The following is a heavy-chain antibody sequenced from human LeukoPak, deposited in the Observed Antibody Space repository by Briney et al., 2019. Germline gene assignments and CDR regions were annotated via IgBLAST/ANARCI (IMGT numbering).Heavy chain of an antibody. CDR2: IHPNSGGT. Sequence: ASVKVSCKASGGIFSSYAISWVRQARGQGLEWMGWIHPNSGGTNYAQRFQGWVIMTRDTSISTAYMELTRLRSDDTAMYYCATSGYTYGALDIWGQGTMVTVSS. CDR3: ATSGYTYGALDI. J-gene: IGHJ3*02. D-gene: IGHD5-18*01. V-gene: IGHV1-2*04. CDR1: GGIFSSYA.